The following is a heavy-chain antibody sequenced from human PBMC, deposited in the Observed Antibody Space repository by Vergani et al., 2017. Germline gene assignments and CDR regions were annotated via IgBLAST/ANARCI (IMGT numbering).Heavy chain of an antibody. CDR3: ARLLGTAMVVRD. D-gene: IGHD5-18*01. CDR2: IYYSVST. J-gene: IGHJ4*02. Sequence: QVQLQESGPGLVKPSQTLSLTCTVSGGPISSGDYYWTWIRQPPWKGLEWIGYIYYSVSTYYNPSLKSRVTISVDTSKNQFSLKLSSVTAADTAVYCCARLLGTAMVVRDWGQGTLVTVSS. CDR1: GGPISSGDYY. V-gene: IGHV4-30-4*08.